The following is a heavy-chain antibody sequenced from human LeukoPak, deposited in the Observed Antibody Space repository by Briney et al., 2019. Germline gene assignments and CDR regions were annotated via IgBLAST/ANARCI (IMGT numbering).Heavy chain of an antibody. CDR2: ISSNGGST. D-gene: IGHD5-18*01. CDR1: GFTFSSYA. Sequence: AGGSLRLSCAASGFTFSSYAMHWVRQAPGKGLEYVSAISSNGGSTYYANSVKGRFTISRDNSKNTLYLQMGSLRAEDMAVYYCARGAWIQPWPIDYWGQGTLVTVSS. J-gene: IGHJ4*02. CDR3: ARGAWIQPWPIDY. V-gene: IGHV3-64*01.